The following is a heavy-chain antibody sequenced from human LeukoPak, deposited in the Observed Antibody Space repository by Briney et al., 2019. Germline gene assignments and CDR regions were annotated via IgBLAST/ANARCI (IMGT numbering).Heavy chain of an antibody. J-gene: IGHJ4*02. CDR2: ISYDGSNQ. V-gene: IGHV3-33*05. D-gene: IGHD3-3*01. CDR3: AKGDFWNGLGEYFLY. CDR1: GFSFSTYG. Sequence: PGGSLRLSCAASGFSFSTYGMFWVRQAPGKGLEWVGVISYDGSNQYYADSVKGRFTISRDNSKNTLYLQMDSLRAEDTAVYYCAKGDFWNGLGEYFLYWGQGTLATVSS.